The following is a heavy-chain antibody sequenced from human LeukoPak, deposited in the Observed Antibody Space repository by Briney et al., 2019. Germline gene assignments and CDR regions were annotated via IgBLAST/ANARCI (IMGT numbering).Heavy chain of an antibody. CDR2: IKQDGSEK. Sequence: PGGSLRLSCAASGFTFSSYWMSWVRQAPGKGLEWVANIKQDGSEKYYVDSVKGRFTISRDNAKNSLYLQMNSLRAEDTAVYYCARGFGVYSDRGGYGYWFDPWGQGTLVTVSS. V-gene: IGHV3-7*01. D-gene: IGHD3-22*01. CDR3: ARGFGVYSDRGGYGYWFDP. J-gene: IGHJ5*02. CDR1: GFTFSSYW.